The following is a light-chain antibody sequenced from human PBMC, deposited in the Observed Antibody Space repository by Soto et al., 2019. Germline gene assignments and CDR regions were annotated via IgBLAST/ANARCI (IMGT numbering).Light chain of an antibody. J-gene: IGKJ1*01. CDR3: QQYNNWPPDRT. Sequence: EIVMTQSPATLSVSPGERATLSCRASQSVGSDLAWYQQKPGQPRRLLIYGASTRATGIPARFSGSGSGTEFTLTISSLQSEDFAIYFCQQYNNWPPDRTFGQGTKVEIK. CDR2: GAS. CDR1: QSVGSD. V-gene: IGKV3-15*01.